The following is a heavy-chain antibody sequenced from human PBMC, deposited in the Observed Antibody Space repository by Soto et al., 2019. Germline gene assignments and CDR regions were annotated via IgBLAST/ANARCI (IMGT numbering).Heavy chain of an antibody. CDR2: IKQDGSEK. CDR3: AKSLSAIPGDS. V-gene: IGHV3-7*05. Sequence: EVQLVESGGGLVQSGGSLRLSCAASGFTFSSYRMSWVRQGPGKGPEWVANIKQDGSEKYYVDSVKGRFTISRDNAKNSLSLQMTSLRAEDTAVYHCAKSLSAIPGDSWGQGTLVTVSS. D-gene: IGHD2-2*01. J-gene: IGHJ4*02. CDR1: GFTFSSYR.